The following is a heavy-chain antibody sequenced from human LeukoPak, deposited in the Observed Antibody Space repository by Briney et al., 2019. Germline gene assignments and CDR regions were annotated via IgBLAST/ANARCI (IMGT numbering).Heavy chain of an antibody. J-gene: IGHJ6*03. CDR1: GGSISSYY. CDR2: IYYSGST. Sequence: SETLSLTCTVSGGSISSYYWSWIRQPPGKGLEWIGYIYYSGSTNYNPSLKSRVTISVDSSKTQFSLKLSFVTAADTAVYYCARTTEGGYTYDYFYYYYMDVWGKGTTVTISS. V-gene: IGHV4-59*01. D-gene: IGHD5-18*01. CDR3: ARTTEGGYTYDYFYYYYMDV.